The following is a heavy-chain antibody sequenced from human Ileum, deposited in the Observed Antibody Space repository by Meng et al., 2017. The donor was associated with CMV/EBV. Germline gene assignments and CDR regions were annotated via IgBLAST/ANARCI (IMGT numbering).Heavy chain of an antibody. CDR3: ARGWGQLPRRNIDY. CDR2: INPNSGGT. CDR1: GYTFTGYY. Sequence: ASVKVSCKASGYTFTGYYMHWVRQAPGQGLEGMGGINPNSGGTNYAQKFQGRVTMTRNTSISTAYMELSRLRSDDTAVYYCARGWGQLPRRNIDYWGQGTLVTVSS. V-gene: IGHV1-2*02. D-gene: IGHD2-2*01. J-gene: IGHJ4*02.